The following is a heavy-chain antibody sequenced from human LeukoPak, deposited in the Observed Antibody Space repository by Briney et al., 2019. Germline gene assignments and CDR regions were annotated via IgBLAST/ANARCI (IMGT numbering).Heavy chain of an antibody. Sequence: ASQTLSLTCTVSGGSISSGGYYWSWIRQPPGKGLEWIGYIYHSGSTYYNPSLKSRVTISVDTSKNQFSLKLSSVTAADTAVYYCAREGSGRFLEWSGGTRYMDVWGKGTTVTVSS. CDR3: AREGSGRFLEWSGGTRYMDV. D-gene: IGHD3-3*01. CDR2: IYHSGST. V-gene: IGHV4-30-2*01. J-gene: IGHJ6*03. CDR1: GGSISSGGYY.